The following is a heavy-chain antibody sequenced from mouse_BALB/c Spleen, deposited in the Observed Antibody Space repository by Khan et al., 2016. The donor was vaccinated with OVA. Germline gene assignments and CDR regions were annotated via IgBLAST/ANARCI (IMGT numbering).Heavy chain of an antibody. CDR1: GYTFTNYG. J-gene: IGHJ1*03. V-gene: IGHV9-1*02. D-gene: IGHD6-2*01. CDR3: ARISSYLYSDV. Sequence: QIQLVQSGPELKKPGETVKISCKASGYTFTNYGMNWVKQAPGKGLKWMGWINTYTGEPTYADDFKGRFVFSLETSASTAYLQINNLKNEDMTTYFCARISSYLYSDVWGTGTTVTVSS. CDR2: INTYTGEP.